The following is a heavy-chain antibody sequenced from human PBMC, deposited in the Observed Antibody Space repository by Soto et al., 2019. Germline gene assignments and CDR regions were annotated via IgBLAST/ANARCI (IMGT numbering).Heavy chain of an antibody. CDR1: GGSISSYY. D-gene: IGHD2-21*01. V-gene: IGHV4-59*01. CDR3: ARGADSGPSNYYYYYYGMDV. CDR2: IYYSGST. J-gene: IGHJ6*02. Sequence: ETLSLTCTVSGGSISSYYWSWIRQPPGTGLEWIGYIYYSGSTNYNPSLKSRVTISVDTSKNQFSRKLSSVTAADTAVYYCARGADSGPSNYYYYYYGMDVWGQGTTVTVSS.